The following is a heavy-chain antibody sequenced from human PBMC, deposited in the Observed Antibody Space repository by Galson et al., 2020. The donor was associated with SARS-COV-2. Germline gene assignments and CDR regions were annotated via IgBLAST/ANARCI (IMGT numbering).Heavy chain of an antibody. Sequence: SKTLSLTCAVYGGSFSDYSWTWVRQPPGKGLEWVGEVSHSGSTNYSPSLKSRVFMSVDTSKNQFSLKLRSVTAADTAVYYCARGGSRPIMAFDYYYFYMDVWGKGTTVTVSS. J-gene: IGHJ6*03. CDR1: GGSFSDYS. D-gene: IGHD3-10*01. V-gene: IGHV4-34*01. CDR2: VSHSGST. CDR3: ARGGSRPIMAFDYYYFYMDV.